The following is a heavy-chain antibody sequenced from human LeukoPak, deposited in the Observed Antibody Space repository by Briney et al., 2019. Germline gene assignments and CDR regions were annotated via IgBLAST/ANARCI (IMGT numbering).Heavy chain of an antibody. V-gene: IGHV4-28*03. J-gene: IGHJ4*02. D-gene: IGHD3-10*01. CDR1: GYSITSSSW. CDR3: ARGGLLWFGELLSSGYYFDY. CDR2: IYHSGTT. Sequence: SETLSLTCAVSGYSITSSSWWGWIRQPPGKGLEWIGYIYHSGTTYYNPSLQSRVTMSVDTSKNQFSLKLSSVTAVDTAVYYCARGGLLWFGELLSSGYYFDYWGQGTLVTVSS.